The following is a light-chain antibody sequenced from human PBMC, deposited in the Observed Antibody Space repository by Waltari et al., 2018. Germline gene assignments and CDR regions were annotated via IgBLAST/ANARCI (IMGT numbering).Light chain of an antibody. V-gene: IGKV3-20*01. CDR1: QSVTSSS. J-gene: IGKJ4*01. CDR2: GAS. CDR3: QQYGTSPLT. Sequence: EIVLTQSPGTLSLSPGERATLSCRASQSVTSSSLAWYQQKPGQAPRLLIYGASSRATGIPDNFSGSGSGTDFTLTISRLEPEDFAVYYCQQYGTSPLTFGGGTKVEI.